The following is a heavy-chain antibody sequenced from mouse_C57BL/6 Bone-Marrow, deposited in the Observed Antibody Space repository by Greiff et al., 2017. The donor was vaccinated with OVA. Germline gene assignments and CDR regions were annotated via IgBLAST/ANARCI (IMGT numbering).Heavy chain of an antibody. V-gene: IGHV5-4*01. J-gene: IGHJ1*03. D-gene: IGHD1-1*01. CDR2: ISDGGSYT. Sequence: DVMLVESGGGLVKPGGSLKLSCAASGFTFSSYAMSWVRQTPEKRLEWVATISDGGSYTYYPDNVKGRFTISRDNAKNNLYLQMSHLKSEDTAMYYCARDDYGSSYVYCDVWGTGTTVTVSS. CDR1: GFTFSSYA. CDR3: ARDDYGSSYVYCDV.